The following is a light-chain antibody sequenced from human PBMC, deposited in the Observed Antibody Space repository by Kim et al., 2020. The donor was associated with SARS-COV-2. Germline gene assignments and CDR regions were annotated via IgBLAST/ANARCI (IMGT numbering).Light chain of an antibody. CDR1: SGSIASNY. CDR3: QSFHSSNCWV. Sequence: NFMLTQPHSVSESPGKTVTISCTGSSGSIASNYVQWYQQRPGSAPTTVIYEDDQRPSGVPDRFSGSLDTSSNSASLTISGLKTEDEADYYCQSFHSSNCWVFGGGTQLTVL. J-gene: IGLJ3*02. CDR2: EDD. V-gene: IGLV6-57*02.